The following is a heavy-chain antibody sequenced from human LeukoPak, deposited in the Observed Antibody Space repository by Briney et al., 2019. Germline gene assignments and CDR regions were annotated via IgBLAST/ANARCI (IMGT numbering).Heavy chain of an antibody. CDR2: LNPKSDGS. CDR1: GYAFTGHY. J-gene: IGHJ4*02. V-gene: IGHV1-2*06. Sequence: ASVEVSCTASGYAFTGHYIHWVRQAPGQGLEWMGRLNPKSDGSNNAQKFQGRVTMTRDTSISTAYMELSGLRSDDTAVYYCARGGYHYDSSGYLGFDCWGQGTLVIVSS. D-gene: IGHD3-22*01. CDR3: ARGGYHYDSSGYLGFDC.